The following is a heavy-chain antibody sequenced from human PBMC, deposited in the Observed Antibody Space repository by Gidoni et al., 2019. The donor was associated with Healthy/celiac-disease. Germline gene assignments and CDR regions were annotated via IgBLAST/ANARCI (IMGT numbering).Heavy chain of an antibody. CDR1: GGTFSSYA. V-gene: IGHV1-69*01. CDR3: ARGAVAGISFAEYFQH. J-gene: IGHJ1*01. Sequence: QVQLVQSGAAVKKPGSSVKVSCKASGGTFSSYAISWVRQAPGQGLEWMGGIIPIFGTANYAQKFQGRVTITADESTSTAYMELSSLRSEDTAVYYCARGAVAGISFAEYFQHWGQGTLVTVSS. D-gene: IGHD6-19*01. CDR2: IIPIFGTA.